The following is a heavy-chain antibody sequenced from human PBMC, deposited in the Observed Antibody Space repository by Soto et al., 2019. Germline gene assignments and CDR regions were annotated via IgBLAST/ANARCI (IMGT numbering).Heavy chain of an antibody. D-gene: IGHD1-26*01. CDR2: IKQDGSEK. V-gene: IGHV3-7*01. J-gene: IGHJ4*02. Sequence: EVQLVESGGGLVQPGESLRLSCAASGFTFSSYWMTWVRQAPGKGLEWVANIKQDGSEKYYVDSVRGRFTMSRDNAKNSLYLQMNSLRAEDTAVYYCARVVGVTQMDFDYWGQGTLVTVSS. CDR1: GFTFSSYW. CDR3: ARVVGVTQMDFDY.